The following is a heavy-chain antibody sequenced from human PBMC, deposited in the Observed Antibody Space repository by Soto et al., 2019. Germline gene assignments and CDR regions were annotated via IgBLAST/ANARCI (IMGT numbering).Heavy chain of an antibody. J-gene: IGHJ4*02. CDR3: ARGSTCSSGSCALDF. V-gene: IGHV1-3*01. CDR2: ISAGNANT. CDR1: GYIFTSYA. Sequence: ASVKVSCKASGYIFTSYALHWVRQAPGQDLEWMSWISAGNANTKYSQKFQGRVTITRDTSASTAHMELSSLRSGDTAVYYCARGSTCSSGSCALDFWGQGTLVTVSS. D-gene: IGHD2-15*01.